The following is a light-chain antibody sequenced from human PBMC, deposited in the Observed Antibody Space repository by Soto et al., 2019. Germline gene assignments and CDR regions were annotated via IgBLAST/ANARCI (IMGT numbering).Light chain of an antibody. V-gene: IGKV1D-8*01. CDR2: AAS. Sequence: VIWMTQSPSLLSASTGDRVTNSCRMSQGISSYLACYQQKPGKAPELLIYAASTLQSGVPSRFSGSGSGTDFTLTISCLQSEDFATYYCQQYYSFPPTFGQGTKVDIK. CDR1: QGISSY. CDR3: QQYYSFPPT. J-gene: IGKJ1*01.